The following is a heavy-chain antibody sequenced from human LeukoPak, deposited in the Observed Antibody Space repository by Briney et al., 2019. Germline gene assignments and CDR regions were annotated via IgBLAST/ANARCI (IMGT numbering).Heavy chain of an antibody. CDR2: IYTSGST. J-gene: IGHJ4*02. V-gene: IGHV4-4*07. Sequence: PSETLSLTCTVSGYSITSGYYWSWIRQPAGKGLEWIGRIYTSGSTNYNPSLKSRVTMSVDTSKNQFSLKLSSVTAADTAVYYCAREGGQPDYWGQGTLVTVSS. CDR1: GYSITSGYY. CDR3: AREGGQPDY. D-gene: IGHD1-26*01.